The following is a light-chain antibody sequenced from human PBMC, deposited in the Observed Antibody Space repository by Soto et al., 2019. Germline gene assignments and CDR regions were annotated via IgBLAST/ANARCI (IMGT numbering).Light chain of an antibody. CDR1: QSVSSY. Sequence: EIVLTQSPATLSLSPGERATLSCRASQSVSSYLAWYQQKPGQAPRLLIYDASNRATGIPDRFTGSGSGTDFTLTISRLEPEDFAVYYCQQYVSSPWAFGQGTRWIS. V-gene: IGKV3-20*01. CDR3: QQYVSSPWA. J-gene: IGKJ1*01. CDR2: DAS.